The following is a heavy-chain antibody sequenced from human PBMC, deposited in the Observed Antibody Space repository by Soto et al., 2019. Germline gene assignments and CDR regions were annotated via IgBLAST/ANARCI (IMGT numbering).Heavy chain of an antibody. J-gene: IGHJ6*02. V-gene: IGHV3-23*01. CDR1: GFTFSSYA. CDR2: ISGSGGST. CDR3: AKISAREGYSYGYSPDYYYGMDV. D-gene: IGHD5-18*01. Sequence: PGGSLRLSCAASGFTFSSYAMSWVRQAPGKGLEWVSAISGSGGSTYYADSVKGRFTISRDNSKNTLYLQMNSLRAEDTAVYYCAKISAREGYSYGYSPDYYYGMDVWGQGTTVTVSS.